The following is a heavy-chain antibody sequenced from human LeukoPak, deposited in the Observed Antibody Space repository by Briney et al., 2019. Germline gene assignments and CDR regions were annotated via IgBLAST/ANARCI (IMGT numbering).Heavy chain of an antibody. Sequence: GGSLRLSCAASGFTFSSYDMRWVRQGQGKGLGWVSSIDTAADTYFPSSVKGRFTISRENAKNSLYLQMSSLRAGDTDVYYCARDSVGAFDIWGQGTMVTVSS. J-gene: IGHJ3*02. CDR1: GFTFSSYD. V-gene: IGHV3-13*01. CDR3: ARDSVGAFDI. CDR2: IDTAADT. D-gene: IGHD1-26*01.